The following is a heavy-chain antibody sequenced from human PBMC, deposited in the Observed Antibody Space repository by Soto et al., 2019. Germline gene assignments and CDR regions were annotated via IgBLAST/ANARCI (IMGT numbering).Heavy chain of an antibody. CDR1: GYSFTSFW. J-gene: IGHJ6*02. CDR2: IEPSDSYT. D-gene: IGHD2-2*01. V-gene: IGHV5-10-1*01. Sequence: GESLKIFCNGSGYSFTSFWISWVRQMPGKGLEWRGRIEPSDSYTNYSPSFQGHVTISADKSISPAYLQWSSLKASDTAMYYFARNTYCSSTSCPPYYYYYGMDVWGQGTTVTVSS. CDR3: ARNTYCSSTSCPPYYYYYGMDV.